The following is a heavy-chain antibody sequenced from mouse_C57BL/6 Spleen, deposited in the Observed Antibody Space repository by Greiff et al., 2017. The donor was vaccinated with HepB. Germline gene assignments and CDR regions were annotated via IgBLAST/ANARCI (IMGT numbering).Heavy chain of an antibody. CDR2: ISYDGSN. J-gene: IGHJ4*01. V-gene: IGHV3-6*01. CDR3: ARERELGRYYAMDY. D-gene: IGHD4-1*01. CDR1: GYSITSGYY. Sequence: EVQLVESGPGLVKPSQSLSLTCSVTGYSITSGYYWNWIRQFPGNKLEWMGYISYDGSNNYNPSLKNRISITRDTSKNQFFLKLNSVTTEDTATYYCARERELGRYYAMDYWGQGTSVTVSS.